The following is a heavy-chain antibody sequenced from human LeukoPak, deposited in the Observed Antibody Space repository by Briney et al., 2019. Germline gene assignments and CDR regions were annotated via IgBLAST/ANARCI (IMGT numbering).Heavy chain of an antibody. CDR3: ARVRYRLAETYIDY. CDR2: INPNSGGT. V-gene: IGHV1-2*02. J-gene: IGHJ4*02. D-gene: IGHD3-16*01. CDR1: GYTFTGYY. Sequence: ASVKVSCKASGYTFTGYYMHWVRQAPGQGLEWMGWINPNSGGTNYAQKFQGRVTMTRDTSISTAYMELSRLRSDDTAMYYCARVRYRLAETYIDYWGQGTLVTVSS.